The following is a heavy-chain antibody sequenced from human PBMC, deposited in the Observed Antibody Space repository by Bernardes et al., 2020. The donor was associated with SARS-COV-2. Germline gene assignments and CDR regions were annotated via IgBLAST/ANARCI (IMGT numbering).Heavy chain of an antibody. D-gene: IGHD5-12*01. CDR1: GYTFTSYG. J-gene: IGHJ5*02. Sequence: ASVEVSCKASGYTFTSYGISWVRQAPGQGLEWMGWISGDEGNTNYAHKFHGRVTMTTDTSTSTAHMELRSLRSDDTAVYYCATVVGYSYGGGWFDPWGQGTLVTVSS. V-gene: IGHV1-18*01. CDR3: ATVVGYSYGGGWFDP. CDR2: ISGDEGNT.